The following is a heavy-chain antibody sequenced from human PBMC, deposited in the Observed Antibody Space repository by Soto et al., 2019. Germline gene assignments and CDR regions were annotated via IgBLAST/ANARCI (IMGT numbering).Heavy chain of an antibody. CDR1: GFTFTNAW. Sequence: EVQLVESGGGLVKPGESLRLSCAASGFTFTNAWMNWVRQAPGKGPAWVGRVKTKADGGTTDYAAPAKGRFTISRDDSINTVYLQMNSLKIEDTALYYCTSRIRTTNDYWGQGTLVTVSS. CDR3: TSRIRTTNDY. V-gene: IGHV3-15*07. J-gene: IGHJ4*02. CDR2: VKTKADGGTT. D-gene: IGHD1-1*01.